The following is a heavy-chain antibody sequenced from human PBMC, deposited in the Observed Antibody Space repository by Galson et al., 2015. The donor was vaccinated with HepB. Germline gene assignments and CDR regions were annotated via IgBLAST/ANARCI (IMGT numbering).Heavy chain of an antibody. CDR3: ARDRNGSGSKYYYYYYGMDV. CDR1: GFTFDDYG. Sequence: SLRLSCAASGFTFDDYGMSWVRQAPGKGLEWVSGINWNGGSTGYADSEKGRFTISRDNAKNSLYLQMNSLRAEDTALYYCARDRNGSGSKYYYYYYGMDVWGQGTTVTVSS. CDR2: INWNGGST. V-gene: IGHV3-20*04. J-gene: IGHJ6*02. D-gene: IGHD3-10*01.